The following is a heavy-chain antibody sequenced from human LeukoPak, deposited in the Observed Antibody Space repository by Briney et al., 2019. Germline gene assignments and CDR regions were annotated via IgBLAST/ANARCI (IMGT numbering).Heavy chain of an antibody. D-gene: IGHD6-19*01. CDR3: ARIAVATNDAFDV. J-gene: IGHJ3*01. CDR2: IYPGDSDT. V-gene: IGHV5-51*01. Sequence: GESLKISCKGSGYSFTSYWIGWVRQMPGKGLEWMGIIYPGDSDTRYSPSFQGQVTISADKSISTAYLQWSSLKASDIAMYYCARIAVATNDAFDVWGQGTVVTVSS. CDR1: GYSFTSYW.